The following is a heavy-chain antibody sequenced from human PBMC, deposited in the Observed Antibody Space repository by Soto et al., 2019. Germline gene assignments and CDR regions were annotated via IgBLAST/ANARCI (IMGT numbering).Heavy chain of an antibody. Sequence: QVQLVQSGAEVKKPGASVKVSCKASGYTFTSYYMHWVRQAPGQGLEWMGIINPSGGSTSYAQKLQGGSTMNRGTTTSTVYMELSSLRSEDTAVYYCARGGVGCSSTSCYTYSSSCDYWGQGTLVTVSS. D-gene: IGHD2-2*02. CDR3: ARGGVGCSSTSCYTYSSSCDY. CDR2: INPSGGST. J-gene: IGHJ4*02. V-gene: IGHV1-46*01. CDR1: GYTFTSYY.